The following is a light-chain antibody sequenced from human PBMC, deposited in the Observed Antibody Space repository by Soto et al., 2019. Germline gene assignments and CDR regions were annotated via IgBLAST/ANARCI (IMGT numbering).Light chain of an antibody. Sequence: DIVMTQSPDSLAVSLGERATINCKSSQSVLYSPNNKNYLAWYQQKPGQPPNLLIYWASTRESGVPDRFSGSGSGTDFTLTISSLQAEDVAVYYCQQYYSTPWTFGQGTKVDIK. CDR3: QQYYSTPWT. CDR1: QSVLYSPNNKNY. CDR2: WAS. J-gene: IGKJ1*01. V-gene: IGKV4-1*01.